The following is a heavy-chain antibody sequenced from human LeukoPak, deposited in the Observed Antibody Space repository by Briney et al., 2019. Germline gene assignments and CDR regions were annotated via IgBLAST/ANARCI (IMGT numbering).Heavy chain of an antibody. V-gene: IGHV1-2*02. CDR2: INPNIGGT. D-gene: IGHD2-15*01. Sequence: ASVKVSCKASGYTFTGYYMHWVRQAPGQGLEWMGWINPNIGGTNYAQKFQGRVTMSRDTSISTAYMELSRLRSGDTAVYYCARVLRCGSGGSCPFQTYYYYGMDVWGQGTTVTVSS. CDR3: ARVLRCGSGGSCPFQTYYYYGMDV. J-gene: IGHJ6*02. CDR1: GYTFTGYY.